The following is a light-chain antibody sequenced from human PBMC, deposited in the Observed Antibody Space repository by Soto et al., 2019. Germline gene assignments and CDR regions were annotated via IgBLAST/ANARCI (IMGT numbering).Light chain of an antibody. J-gene: IGKJ5*01. CDR3: QQRSNWPPSIT. CDR2: DAS. CDR1: QSISNY. Sequence: EMVLTQSPVTLSLSPGKGAALSCRASQSISNYLAWYQQKTGKAPRLLIYDASNRATGTPARFSGSWSVTYFTLTISSLETEDFAGYYWQQRSNWPPSITLGQGTRLYIK. V-gene: IGKV3-11*01.